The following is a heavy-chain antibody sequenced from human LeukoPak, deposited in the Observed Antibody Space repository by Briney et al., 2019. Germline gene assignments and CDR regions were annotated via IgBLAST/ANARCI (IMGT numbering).Heavy chain of an antibody. CDR3: ARGPPLRYFDRLSHYYYYGMDV. J-gene: IGHJ6*02. V-gene: IGHV1-18*01. CDR2: ISAYNGNT. D-gene: IGHD3-9*01. Sequence: ASVKVSCKASGYTFTSYGISWVRQAPGQGLEWMGWISAYNGNTNYAQKLQGRVTMTTDTSTSTAYMELRSLRSDDTAVYYCARGPPLRYFDRLSHYYYYGMDVWGQGTTVTVSS. CDR1: GYTFTSYG.